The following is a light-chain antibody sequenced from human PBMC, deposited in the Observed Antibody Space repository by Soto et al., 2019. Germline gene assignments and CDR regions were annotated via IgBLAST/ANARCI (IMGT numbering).Light chain of an antibody. CDR3: CSFAAGNTYV. CDR2: EGG. Sequence: QSELTQPASVSGSPGQSIALSCTGTSSVVGTYNLVSWYQQHPGKAPKLLISEGGKRPSGVSDRFSGSKSGNTASLTISGLQAEVEADYDCCSFAAGNTYVVGTVTKVT. CDR1: SSVVGTYNL. J-gene: IGLJ1*01. V-gene: IGLV2-23*01.